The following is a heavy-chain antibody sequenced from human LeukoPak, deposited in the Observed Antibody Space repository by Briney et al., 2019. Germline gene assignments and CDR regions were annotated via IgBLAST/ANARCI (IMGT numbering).Heavy chain of an antibody. V-gene: IGHV3-9*01. CDR1: GFTFDNYA. J-gene: IGHJ4*02. CDR3: AKDRPGGFDY. CDR2: ISWNSGTI. Sequence: SLRLPCSASGFTFDNYAMHWVRQAPGKGLEWVSGISWNSGTIGYADSVKGRFTISRDNAKNSLYLQMNSLRAEDTALYYCAKDRPGGFDYWGQGTLVTVSS. D-gene: IGHD3-10*01.